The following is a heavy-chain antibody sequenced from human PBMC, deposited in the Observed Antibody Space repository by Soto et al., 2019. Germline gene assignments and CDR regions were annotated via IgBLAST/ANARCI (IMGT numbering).Heavy chain of an antibody. D-gene: IGHD3-10*01. CDR3: AREGDFTGGNWFDP. CDR1: GGSFSGYY. CDR2: INHSGST. V-gene: IGHV4-34*01. Sequence: SETLSLTCAVYGGSFSGYYWSWIRQPPGKGLEWIGEINHSGSTNYNPSLKSRVTISVDTSKNQFSLKLSSVTAADTAVYYCAREGDFTGGNWFDPWAREPWSPSPQ. J-gene: IGHJ5*02.